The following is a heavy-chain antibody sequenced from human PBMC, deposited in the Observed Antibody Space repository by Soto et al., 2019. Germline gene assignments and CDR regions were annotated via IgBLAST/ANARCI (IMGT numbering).Heavy chain of an antibody. V-gene: IGHV3-30-3*01. CDR1: GFTFSSYA. CDR2: ISYDGSNK. Sequence: PGGSLRLSCAASGFTFSSYAMHWVRQAPGKGLEWVAVISYDGSNKYYADSVKGRFTISRDNSKNTLYLQMNSLRAEDTAVYYCERTSRWLAFDYWGQGTLVTVYS. CDR3: ERTSRWLAFDY. J-gene: IGHJ4*02. D-gene: IGHD6-19*01.